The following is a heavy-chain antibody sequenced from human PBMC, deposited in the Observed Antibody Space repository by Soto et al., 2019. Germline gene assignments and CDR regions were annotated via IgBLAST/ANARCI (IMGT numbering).Heavy chain of an antibody. CDR2: INHSGST. V-gene: IGHV4-34*01. J-gene: IGHJ6*02. CDR1: GGSFSGYY. CDR3: ARDRARGNYYYYGMDV. Sequence: SETLSLTCAVYGGSFSGYYWSWIRQPPGKGLEWIGEINHSGSTNYNPSLKSRVTISVDTSKNQFSLKLSSVTAADTAVYYCARDRARGNYYYYGMDVWGQGTTVTVSS.